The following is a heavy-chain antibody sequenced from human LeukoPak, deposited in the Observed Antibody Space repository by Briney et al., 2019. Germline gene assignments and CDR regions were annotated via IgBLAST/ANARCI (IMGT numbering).Heavy chain of an antibody. CDR3: ARDASDINMVQGVIDY. CDR1: GYTFTSYG. V-gene: IGHV1-18*01. CDR2: ISAYNGNT. D-gene: IGHD3-10*01. J-gene: IGHJ4*02. Sequence: GASVKVSCKASGYTFTSYGISWVRQAPGQGLEWMGWISAYNGNTNYAQKLQGRVTMTTDTSTSTAYMELRSLRSDDTAVYYCARDASDINMVQGVIDYWGQGTLVTVSS.